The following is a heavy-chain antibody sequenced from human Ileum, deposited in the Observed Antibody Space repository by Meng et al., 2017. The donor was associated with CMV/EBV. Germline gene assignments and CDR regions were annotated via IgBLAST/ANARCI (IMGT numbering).Heavy chain of an antibody. CDR3: VRGNYGLDY. J-gene: IGHJ4*02. D-gene: IGHD5-24*01. Sequence: LSCAASGFTFSYYYMAWIRQAPGKGLEWVSFITGSSSAISYADSVKGRFTISRDNARNSLYLQMNNLRAEDTAVYYCVRGNYGLDYWGQGILVTVSS. CDR1: GFTFSYYY. V-gene: IGHV3-11*01. CDR2: ITGSSSAI.